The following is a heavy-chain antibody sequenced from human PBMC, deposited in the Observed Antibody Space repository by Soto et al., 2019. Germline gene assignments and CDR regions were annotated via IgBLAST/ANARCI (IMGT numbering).Heavy chain of an antibody. J-gene: IGHJ4*02. CDR1: GGSFSGYY. CDR3: ARLGYY. Sequence: QVQLQQWGAGLLKPSETLSLTCAVYGGSFSGYYWSWIRQPPGKGLEWIGEINHSGSTNYNPSLKSRVTKSVDTSKNQFSLRLSSVTAADPAVYYCARLGYYWGQGTLVTVSS. V-gene: IGHV4-34*01. CDR2: INHSGST. D-gene: IGHD7-27*01.